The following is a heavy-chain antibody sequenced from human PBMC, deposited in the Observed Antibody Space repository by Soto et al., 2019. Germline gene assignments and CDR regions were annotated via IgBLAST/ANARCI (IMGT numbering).Heavy chain of an antibody. Sequence: QVQLVESGGGVVQPGRSLRLSCAASGFTFSSYAMHWVCQAPGKGLEWVAVILNDGSNKYYADSVKGRFTISRDNSRNTLYLQMNSLRAEDTAVYYCARAAGQQLVWNVFDYWGQGTLITVSS. V-gene: IGHV3-30-3*01. J-gene: IGHJ4*02. CDR3: ARAAGQQLVWNVFDY. CDR2: ILNDGSNK. D-gene: IGHD6-13*01. CDR1: GFTFSSYA.